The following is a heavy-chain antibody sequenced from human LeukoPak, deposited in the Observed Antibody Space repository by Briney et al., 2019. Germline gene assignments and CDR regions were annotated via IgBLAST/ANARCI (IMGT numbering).Heavy chain of an antibody. CDR1: GYSISSGYY. CDR2: IYHSGST. Sequence: SETLSLTRTVSGYSISSGYYWGWIRQPPGKGLEWIGSIYHSGSTYYNPSLKSRVTISVDTSKNQFSLKLSSVTAADTAVYYCARTTMVRGTYYMDVWGKGTTVTISS. CDR3: ARTTMVRGTYYMDV. D-gene: IGHD3-10*01. V-gene: IGHV4-38-2*02. J-gene: IGHJ6*03.